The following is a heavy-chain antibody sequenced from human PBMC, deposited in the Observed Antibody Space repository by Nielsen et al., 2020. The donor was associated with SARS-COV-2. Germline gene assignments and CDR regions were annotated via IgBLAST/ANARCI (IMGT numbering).Heavy chain of an antibody. CDR1: GDSVSSSSAA. J-gene: IGHJ6*03. CDR2: TYYRSKWYN. D-gene: IGHD4-17*01. CDR3: ARARGAYGDYYYYYDTDV. Sequence: SQTLSLTCAISGDSVSSSSAAWNWLRQSPSRGLEWLGRTYYRSKWYNDYAVSVKSRITINPDTSKNQFSLHLNSVTPEDTAVYYCARARGAYGDYYYYYDTDVVCKGTTVTVSS. V-gene: IGHV6-1*01.